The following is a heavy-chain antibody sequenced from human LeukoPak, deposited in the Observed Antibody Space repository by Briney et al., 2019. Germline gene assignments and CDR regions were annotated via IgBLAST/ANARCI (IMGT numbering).Heavy chain of an antibody. CDR2: VKSQTDGGTT. V-gene: IGHV3-15*01. D-gene: IGHD2-2*01. Sequence: GGSLRLSCAASGFTFSNAWMTWVRQAPGKGLEWVGRVKSQTDGGTTDYAAPVKGRFTISRDDSKNTLYLQMNSLKTEDTAVYYCTTGTRAGGHWGQGTLVTVSS. CDR1: GFTFSNAW. CDR3: TTGTRAGGH. J-gene: IGHJ4*02.